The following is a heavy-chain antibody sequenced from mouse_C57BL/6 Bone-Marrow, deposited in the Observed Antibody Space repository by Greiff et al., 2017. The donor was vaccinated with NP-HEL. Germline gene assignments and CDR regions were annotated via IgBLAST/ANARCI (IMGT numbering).Heavy chain of an antibody. V-gene: IGHV1-26*01. J-gene: IGHJ2*01. D-gene: IGHD4-1*01. CDR2: INPNNGGT. CDR1: GYTFTDYY. CDR3: ARSGTRSDNFDY. Sequence: EVKLQQSGPELVKPGASVKISCKASGYTFTDYYMNWVKQSHGKSLEWIGDINPNNGGTSYNQKFKGKATLTVDKSSSTAYMELRSLTSEDSAVYYCARSGTRSDNFDYWGQGTTLTVSS.